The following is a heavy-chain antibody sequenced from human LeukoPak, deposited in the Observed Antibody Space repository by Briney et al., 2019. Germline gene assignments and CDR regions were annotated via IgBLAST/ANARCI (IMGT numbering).Heavy chain of an antibody. CDR2: ISAYNGNT. CDR3: ARRGQYYYDSTAYYYHDY. CDR1: GYTFTSYG. J-gene: IGHJ4*02. Sequence: ASVKVSCKASGYTFTSYGISWVRQAPGQGLEWMGWISAYNGNTNYAQKLQGRVTMTTDTSPTTAYMELRSLRSDDTAVYYCARRGQYYYDSTAYYYHDYWGQGTLVTVSS. V-gene: IGHV1-18*01. D-gene: IGHD3-22*01.